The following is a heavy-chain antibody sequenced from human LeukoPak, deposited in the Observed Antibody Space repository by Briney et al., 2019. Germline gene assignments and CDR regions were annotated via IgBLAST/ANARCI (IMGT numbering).Heavy chain of an antibody. CDR2: INWNGGST. J-gene: IGHJ4*02. D-gene: IGHD2-15*01. V-gene: IGHV3-20*01. CDR1: GFIFSNSW. Sequence: GGSLRLSCAASGFIFSNSWMNWVRQAPGKGLEWVSGINWNGGSTGYADSVKGRFTISRDNAKNSLYLQMNSLRAEDTALYHCARENCSGGSCNFDYWGQGTLVTVSS. CDR3: ARENCSGGSCNFDY.